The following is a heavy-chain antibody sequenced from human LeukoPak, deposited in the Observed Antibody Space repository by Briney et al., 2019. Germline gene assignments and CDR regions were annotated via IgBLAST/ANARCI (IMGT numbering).Heavy chain of an antibody. CDR2: IYYSGST. CDR1: GGSISSYY. CDR3: ARGGIVGATWLFDY. V-gene: IGHV4-59*12. J-gene: IGHJ4*02. D-gene: IGHD1-26*01. Sequence: PSETLSLTCTVSGGSISSYYWSWIRQPPGKGLEWIGYIYYSGSTNYNPSLKSRVTISVDTSKNQFSLKLSSVTAADTAVYYCARGGIVGATWLFDYWGQGTLVTVSS.